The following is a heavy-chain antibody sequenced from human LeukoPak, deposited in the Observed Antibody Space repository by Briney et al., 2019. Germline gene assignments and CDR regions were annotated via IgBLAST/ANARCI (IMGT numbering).Heavy chain of an antibody. CDR3: ARDNYYSIDY. CDR1: GFTFSTTW. Sequence: GGSLRLSCGASGFTFSTTWMHWGRQAPGKGLVCVSRINSDGTSTVYADSVKGRFTISRDNAKNTVYLQMSGLGVDDTAVYYCARDNYYSIDYWGQGTLVTVSS. J-gene: IGHJ4*02. V-gene: IGHV3-74*01. CDR2: INSDGTST. D-gene: IGHD1-26*01.